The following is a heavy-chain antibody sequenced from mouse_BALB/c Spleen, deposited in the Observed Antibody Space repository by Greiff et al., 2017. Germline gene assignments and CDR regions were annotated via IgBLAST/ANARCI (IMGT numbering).Heavy chain of an antibody. Sequence: DVKLVESGGGLVKPGGSLKLSCAASGFTFSSYAMSWVRQTPEKRLEWVATISSGGSYTYYPDSVKGRFTISRDNAKNTLYLQMSSLRSEDTAMYYCARRGGKDWFAYWGQGTLVTVSA. V-gene: IGHV5-9-3*01. CDR3: ARRGGKDWFAY. D-gene: IGHD2-1*01. J-gene: IGHJ3*01. CDR2: ISSGGSYT. CDR1: GFTFSSYA.